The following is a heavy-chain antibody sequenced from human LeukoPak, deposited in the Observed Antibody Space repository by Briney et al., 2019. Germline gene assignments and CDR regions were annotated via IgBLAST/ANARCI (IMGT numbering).Heavy chain of an antibody. CDR1: GASISSSRYY. V-gene: IGHV4-39*07. CDR2: IYYSGST. Sequence: SETLSLTCTVSGASISSSRYYWGWIRQPPGKGLEWIGSIYYSGSTYYNPSLKSRLTISVDTSKNQFSLKLTSVTAEDTAVYYCVRDPGDYYQYYMDVWGKGTTVTVSS. D-gene: IGHD7-27*01. CDR3: VRDPGDYYQYYMDV. J-gene: IGHJ6*03.